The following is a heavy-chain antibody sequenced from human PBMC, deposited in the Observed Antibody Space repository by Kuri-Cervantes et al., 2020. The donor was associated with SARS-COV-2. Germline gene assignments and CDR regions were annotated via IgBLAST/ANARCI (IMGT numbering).Heavy chain of an antibody. CDR3: SQIAQYYYYYYMDV. J-gene: IGHJ6*03. D-gene: IGHD2-15*01. V-gene: IGHV4-38-2*01. CDR1: GYSISSGYY. CDR2: IYDSGST. Sequence: GSLRLSCAVSGYSISSGYYWGWIRQPPGKGLEWIGSIYDSGSTYYNPSLKSRFTISVDTSKNQFSLKLSSVTAADTAVYYCSQIAQYYYYYYMDVWGKGTTVTVSS.